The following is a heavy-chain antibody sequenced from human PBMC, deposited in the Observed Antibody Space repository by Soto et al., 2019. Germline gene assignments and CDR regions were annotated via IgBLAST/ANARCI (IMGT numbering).Heavy chain of an antibody. V-gene: IGHV4-59*08. D-gene: IGHD3-10*01. J-gene: IGHJ4*02. CDR3: ATLRGLGEVSPYFDY. Sequence: SETLSLTCAVSGASINNYHCTWIRQPPGKGLEWIAYIYYTGITNFNPSLKSRVTISMDTSKNQFSLKLRSVTAADTAVYYCATLRGLGEVSPYFDYWGQGLMVTVSS. CDR2: IYYTGIT. CDR1: GASINNYH.